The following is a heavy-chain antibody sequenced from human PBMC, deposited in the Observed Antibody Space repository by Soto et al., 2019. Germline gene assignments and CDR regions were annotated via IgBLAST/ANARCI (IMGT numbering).Heavy chain of an antibody. D-gene: IGHD3-3*01. J-gene: IGHJ5*02. CDR2: INHSGST. CDR1: GGSFSGHY. Sequence: SETLSLTCAVYGGSFSGHYWSWIRRPPGKGLEWIGEINHSGSTNYNPSLKSRVTISVDTSKNQFSLKLSSVTAADTAVYYCARAYDFWSGPFDPWGQGTLVTASS. CDR3: ARAYDFWSGPFDP. V-gene: IGHV4-34*01.